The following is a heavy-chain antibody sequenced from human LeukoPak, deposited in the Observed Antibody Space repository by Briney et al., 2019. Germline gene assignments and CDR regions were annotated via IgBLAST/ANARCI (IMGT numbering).Heavy chain of an antibody. CDR1: GFTFSNAW. CDR3: TTGPPYCTNGVCSEGDY. J-gene: IGHJ4*02. V-gene: IGHV3-15*01. CDR2: IKSKTDGGTT. Sequence: GGSLRLSCAASGFTFSNAWMSWVRQAPGKGLEWVGRIKSKTDGGTTDYAAPVKGRFTISRDDSKNTLYLQMNSLKTEDTAVYYCTTGPPYCTNGVCSEGDYWGQGTLVTVSS. D-gene: IGHD2-8*01.